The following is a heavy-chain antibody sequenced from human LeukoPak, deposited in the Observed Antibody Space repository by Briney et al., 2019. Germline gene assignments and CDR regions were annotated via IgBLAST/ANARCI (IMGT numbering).Heavy chain of an antibody. CDR2: ISSSSSYI. D-gene: IGHD3-22*01. CDR3: ARDEAIVVVIPFDI. CDR1: GFTFSSYS. V-gene: IGHV3-21*01. J-gene: IGHJ3*02. Sequence: GGSLRLSRAASGFTFSSYSMNWVRQAPGKGLEWVSSISSSSSYIYYADSVKGRFTISRDNAKNSLYLQMNSLRAEDTAVYYCARDEAIVVVIPFDIWGPGTMVTVSS.